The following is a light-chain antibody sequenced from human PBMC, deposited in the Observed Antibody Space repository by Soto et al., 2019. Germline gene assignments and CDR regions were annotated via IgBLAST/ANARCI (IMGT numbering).Light chain of an antibody. CDR2: AAS. CDR1: QPISTY. J-gene: IGKJ2*01. CDR3: QHSYSIPYT. V-gene: IGKV1-39*01. Sequence: DIQMTQSPSSLSASVGDRVTITCRASQPISTYLNWYQQKPGKAPKLLIYAASSLQTGVPSRFSGGGSGRDFTLTISSLQPEDFATYYCQHSYSIPYTFGQGTKLEIK.